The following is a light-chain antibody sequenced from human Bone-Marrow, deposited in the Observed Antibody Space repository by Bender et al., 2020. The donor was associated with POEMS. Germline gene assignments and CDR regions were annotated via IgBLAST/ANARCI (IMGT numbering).Light chain of an antibody. CDR2: EVS. J-gene: IGLJ1*01. CDR3: SSYAGAGTYV. CDR1: SSDVGGHNY. V-gene: IGLV2-8*01. Sequence: QSALTQPPSASGSPGQSVTISCTGTSSDVGGHNYVAWYQRHPGKAPKLMIYEVSNRPSGASSRFSGSKSGNTASLTISGLQAEDEADYYCSSYAGAGTYVFGTGTKVTVL.